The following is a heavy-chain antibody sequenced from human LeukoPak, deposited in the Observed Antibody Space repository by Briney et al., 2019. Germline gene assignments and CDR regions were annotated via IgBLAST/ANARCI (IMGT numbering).Heavy chain of an antibody. CDR1: VYTLTELF. CDR2: FDPEDGET. V-gene: IGHV1-24*01. D-gene: IGHD3-10*01. J-gene: IGHJ3*02. Sequence: GASVKVSCKVSVYTLTELFMHWVPQAPGQGLEWMGGFDPEDGETIYAQKFQGRVTMTEDTSTDTAYMDLSSLRSEDTAVYFCATDYYGSGSCSPQAFDIWGQGTMVTVSS. CDR3: ATDYYGSGSCSPQAFDI.